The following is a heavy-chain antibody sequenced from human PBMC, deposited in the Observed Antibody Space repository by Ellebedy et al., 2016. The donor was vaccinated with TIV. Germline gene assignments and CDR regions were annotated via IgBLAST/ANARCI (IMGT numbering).Heavy chain of an antibody. CDR1: GYTFTGYY. CDR2: INPNSGGT. CDR3: ARDSGVYCSSTSCYVYYYYGMDV. Sequence: ASVKVSCXASGYTFTGYYMHWVRQAPGQGLEWMGWINPNSGGTNYAQKLQGRVTMTTDTSTSTAYMELRSLRSDDTAVYYCARDSGVYCSSTSCYVYYYYGMDVWGQGTTVTVSS. V-gene: IGHV1-2*02. J-gene: IGHJ6*02. D-gene: IGHD2-2*01.